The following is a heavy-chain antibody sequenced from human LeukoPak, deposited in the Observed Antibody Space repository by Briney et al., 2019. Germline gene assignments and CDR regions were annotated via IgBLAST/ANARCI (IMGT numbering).Heavy chain of an antibody. CDR3: ARYYYGSSGYYYFDY. D-gene: IGHD3-22*01. CDR1: GYNFTGYY. V-gene: IGHV1-2*02. Sequence: GASVKVSCKASGYNFTGYYMHWVRQAPGQGLEWMGWINPNSGGTNYAQKFQGRVTMTRDTSISTAYMELSRLRSDDTAVYYCARYYYGSSGYYYFDYWGQGTLVTVSS. CDR2: INPNSGGT. J-gene: IGHJ4*02.